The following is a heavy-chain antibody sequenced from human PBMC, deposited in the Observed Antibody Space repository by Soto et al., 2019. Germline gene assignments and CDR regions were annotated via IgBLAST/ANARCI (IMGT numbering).Heavy chain of an antibody. CDR2: IYYSGSA. D-gene: IGHD6-19*01. CDR1: GGSVSSGPYY. Sequence: SETLSLTCTVSGGSVSSGPYYWSWIRQSPGKGLEWIGYIYYSGSANYNPSLESRVTISVDTSKNQFSLKLSSVTAADTAAYYCAGDGVPHLDSGWSPRWFVPWGRGTLVTVAS. J-gene: IGHJ5*02. V-gene: IGHV4-61*01. CDR3: AGDGVPHLDSGWSPRWFVP.